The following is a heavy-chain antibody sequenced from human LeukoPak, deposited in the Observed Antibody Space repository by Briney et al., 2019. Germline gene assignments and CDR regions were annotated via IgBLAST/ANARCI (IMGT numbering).Heavy chain of an antibody. Sequence: ASVKVSCKASGYIFTDYYIHWMRQAPGQGLEWMGLINPKNGDTHYAQKFQGWVTMTRDTSITTVYMELNRLTSDDTALYYCARVGYCSGDRCYLHFDYWGQGTLVTVSS. J-gene: IGHJ4*02. V-gene: IGHV1-2*04. CDR1: GYIFTDYY. D-gene: IGHD2-15*01. CDR2: INPKNGDT. CDR3: ARVGYCSGDRCYLHFDY.